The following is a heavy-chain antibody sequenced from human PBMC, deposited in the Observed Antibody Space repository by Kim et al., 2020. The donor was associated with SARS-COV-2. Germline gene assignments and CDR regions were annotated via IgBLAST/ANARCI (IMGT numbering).Heavy chain of an antibody. CDR3: AKLPIKELLPNSLDY. J-gene: IGHJ4*02. CDR2: ISGSGGHT. Sequence: GESLKISCAASGFTFSHFAMNWVRQAPGQGLEWVSTISGSGGHTYYADSVKGRFTISRDNSNDTLYLQMTSLRADDTAIYYCAKLPIKELLPNSLDYWGQGTLVTVSS. V-gene: IGHV3-23*01. CDR1: GFTFSHFA. D-gene: IGHD2-21*01.